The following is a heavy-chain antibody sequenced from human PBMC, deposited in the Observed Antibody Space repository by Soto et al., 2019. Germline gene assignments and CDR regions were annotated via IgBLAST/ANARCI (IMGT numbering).Heavy chain of an antibody. D-gene: IGHD5-12*01. Sequence: GSLRLSCAASGFTFSSYGMHWVRQAPGKGLEWVAVISYDGSNKYYADSVKGRFTISRDNSKNTLYLQMNSLRAEDTAVYYCAKDRRPVRWLQYSGMDVWGQGTTVTVSS. CDR2: ISYDGSNK. V-gene: IGHV3-30*18. CDR3: AKDRRPVRWLQYSGMDV. J-gene: IGHJ6*02. CDR1: GFTFSSYG.